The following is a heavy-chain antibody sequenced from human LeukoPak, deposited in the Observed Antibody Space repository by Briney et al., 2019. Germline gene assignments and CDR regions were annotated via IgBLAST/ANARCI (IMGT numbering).Heavy chain of an antibody. V-gene: IGHV4-4*07. CDR1: GGSISSYY. Sequence: ESSETLSLTCTVSGGSISSYYWSWIRQPAGKGLEWIGRIYTSGSTSYNPSLKSRVTMSVDTSKDQFSLKLSSVTAADTAVYYCAREREMFKAAGILSYWFDPWGQGTLVTVSS. J-gene: IGHJ5*02. D-gene: IGHD6-13*01. CDR2: IYTSGST. CDR3: AREREMFKAAGILSYWFDP.